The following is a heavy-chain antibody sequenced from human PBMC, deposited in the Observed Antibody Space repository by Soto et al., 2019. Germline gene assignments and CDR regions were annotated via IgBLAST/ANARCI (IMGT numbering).Heavy chain of an antibody. Sequence: QVQLVQSGAEVKKPGASVKVSCKASGYTFTNFGISWVRQAPGQGLEWMGWISAYNGNTNYAQNFQGRVTMTTDPPTSTACREPSSLRSDETAVYYSARGGTAIDYWGQGTLITLSS. CDR1: GYTFTNFG. D-gene: IGHD2-21*02. J-gene: IGHJ4*02. CDR3: ARGGTAIDY. CDR2: ISAYNGNT. V-gene: IGHV1-18*01.